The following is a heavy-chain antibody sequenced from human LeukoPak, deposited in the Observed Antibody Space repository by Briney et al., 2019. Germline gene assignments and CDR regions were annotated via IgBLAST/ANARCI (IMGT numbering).Heavy chain of an antibody. CDR1: GGSTNSSSYY. CDR3: ARHRAFSMVVVVKTTYFDH. J-gene: IGHJ4*02. Sequence: SETLSLTCTVSGGSTNSSSYYWGWIRQPPGKGLEWIGSIYYNGNTYYNPSLKSRVTISVDTSKNQFSLKLNSVTAADTAVYHCARHRAFSMVVVVKTTYFDHWGQGALVTVSS. D-gene: IGHD3-22*01. V-gene: IGHV4-39*01. CDR2: IYYNGNT.